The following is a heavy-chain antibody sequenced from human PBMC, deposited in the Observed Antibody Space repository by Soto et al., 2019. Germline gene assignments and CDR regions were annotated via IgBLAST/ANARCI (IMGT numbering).Heavy chain of an antibody. J-gene: IGHJ5*02. D-gene: IGHD2-2*01. CDR3: TRHLFRMPWFGT. Sequence: PSETLSLTCTVSGGSISSSSYYWGWIRQAPGKGLEWVGRIYYSGSTYYNSSLKSRINTSVDPPKNQYSLKLSSVTAEDTAVYYCTRHLFRMPWFGTWGQGTLVTVSS. CDR2: IYYSGST. CDR1: GGSISSSSYY. V-gene: IGHV4-39*01.